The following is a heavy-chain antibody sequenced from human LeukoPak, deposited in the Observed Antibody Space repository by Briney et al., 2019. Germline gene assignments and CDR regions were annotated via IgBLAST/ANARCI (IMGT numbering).Heavy chain of an antibody. Sequence: PGGSLRLSCAASGFTFDDYGMSWVRQAPGKGLEWVSGINWNGGSTGYADSVKGRFTISRDNAKNSLYLQMNSLRAEDTALYYCARGETLVRGSSGYSNFDYWGQGTLVTVSS. CDR3: ARGETLVRGSSGYSNFDY. CDR1: GFTFDDYG. V-gene: IGHV3-20*04. D-gene: IGHD3-22*01. J-gene: IGHJ4*02. CDR2: INWNGGST.